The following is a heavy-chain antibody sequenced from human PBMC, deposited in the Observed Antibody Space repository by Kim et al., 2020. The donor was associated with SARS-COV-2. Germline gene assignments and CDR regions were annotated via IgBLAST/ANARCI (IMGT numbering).Heavy chain of an antibody. D-gene: IGHD1-26*01. J-gene: IGHJ6*02. CDR3: ASHPPSDRSQGRDYYYGMDV. CDR2: IYYSGST. CDR1: GGSISSSSYY. V-gene: IGHV4-39*01. Sequence: SETLSLTCTVSGGSISSSSYYWGWIRQPPGKGLEWIGSIYYSGSTYYNPSLKSRVTISVDTSKNQFSLKLSSVTAADTAVYYCASHPPSDRSQGRDYYYGMDVWGQGTTVTVSS.